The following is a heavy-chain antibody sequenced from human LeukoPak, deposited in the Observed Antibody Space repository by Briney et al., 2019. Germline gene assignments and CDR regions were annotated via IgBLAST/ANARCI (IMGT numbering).Heavy chain of an antibody. CDR1: GYSFTSYW. CDR3: ARQKTYNTAISDY. D-gene: IGHD5-18*01. V-gene: IGHV5-51*01. Sequence: GESLKISCEGSGYSFTSYWIGWVRQMPGKGLEWMGIIYPGDSDTRYSPSFQGQVTISADKSISTAYLQWSSLKASDTAMYYCARQKTYNTAISDYWGQGTLVTVSS. CDR2: IYPGDSDT. J-gene: IGHJ4*02.